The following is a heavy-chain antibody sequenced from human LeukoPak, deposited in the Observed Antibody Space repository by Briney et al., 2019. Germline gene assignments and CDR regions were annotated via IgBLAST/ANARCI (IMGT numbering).Heavy chain of an antibody. CDR3: AKETGIVATISPFDY. D-gene: IGHD5-12*01. V-gene: IGHV3-23*01. J-gene: IGHJ4*02. CDR2: ISGSGGST. CDR1: GFTFSEHY. Sequence: GGSLRLSCATSGFTFSEHYMSWIRQAPGKGLEWVSAISGSGGSTYYADSVKGRFTISRDNSKNTLYLQMNSLRAEDTAVYYCAKETGIVATISPFDYWGQGTLVTVSS.